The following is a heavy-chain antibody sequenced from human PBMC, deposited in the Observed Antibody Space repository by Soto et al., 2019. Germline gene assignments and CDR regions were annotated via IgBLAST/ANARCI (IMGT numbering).Heavy chain of an antibody. J-gene: IGHJ4*02. D-gene: IGHD1-26*01. CDR2: ISGSGGST. V-gene: IGHV3-23*01. CDR3: ATGSRSYYFDY. CDR1: GFTFSSYA. Sequence: GGSLRLSCAASGFTFSSYAMSWVRQATGKGLEWVSAISGSGGSTYYADSMKGRFTISRDNSKNTLYLQMNSLRAEDTAVYYCATGSRSYYFDYWGQGTLVTVSS.